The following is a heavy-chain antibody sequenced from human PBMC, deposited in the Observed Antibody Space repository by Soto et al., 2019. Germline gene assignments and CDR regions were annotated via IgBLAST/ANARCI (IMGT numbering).Heavy chain of an antibody. CDR2: IKQDGSEK. CDR1: GFTFSSYW. V-gene: IGHV3-7*01. Sequence: EVQLVESGGGLVQPGGSLRLSCAASGFTFSSYWMSWVRQAPGKGLEWVANIKQDGSEKYYVDSVKGRFTISSYNAENALFLQMRSLRAEGTAVYFCARATAELATNGWGQGNRVTASS. J-gene: IGHJ4*02. CDR3: ARATAELATNG. D-gene: IGHD5-12*01.